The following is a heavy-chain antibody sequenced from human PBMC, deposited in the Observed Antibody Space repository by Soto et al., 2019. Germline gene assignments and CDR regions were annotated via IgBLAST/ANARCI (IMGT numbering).Heavy chain of an antibody. CDR3: ARLYGDYELVDAFDI. D-gene: IGHD4-17*01. Sequence: GGSLRLSCAASGFTFSSYAMSWVRQAPGKGLEWVSAISGSGGSTYYADSVKGRFTISRDNSKNTLYLQMNSLRAEDTAVYYCARLYGDYELVDAFDIWGQGTMVTVSS. V-gene: IGHV3-23*01. J-gene: IGHJ3*02. CDR2: ISGSGGST. CDR1: GFTFSSYA.